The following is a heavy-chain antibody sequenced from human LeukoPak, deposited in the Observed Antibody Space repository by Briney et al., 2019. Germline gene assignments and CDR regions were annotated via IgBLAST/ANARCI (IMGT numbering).Heavy chain of an antibody. Sequence: PGGSLRLSCAASGFTFSTYAMSWVRQAPGKGLEWIGSIYHSGTTYSGSTYYNPSLKSRVTISLDTSKNQFSLKVGPMTAADTAVYYCARAGGYGLIDYWGQGTMVTVSS. CDR1: GFTFSTYA. J-gene: IGHJ4*02. CDR2: IYHSGTTYSGST. D-gene: IGHD5-18*01. V-gene: IGHV4-38-2*01. CDR3: ARAGGYGLIDY.